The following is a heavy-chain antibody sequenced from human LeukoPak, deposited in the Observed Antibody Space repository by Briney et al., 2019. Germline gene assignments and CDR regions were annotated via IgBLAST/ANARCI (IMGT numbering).Heavy chain of an antibody. V-gene: IGHV4-39*06. Sequence: PSETLSLTCTVSGGSISSTNYYWGWIRQPPGKGLEWIGEINHSGSTNYNPSLKSRVTISVDTSKNQFPLKLSSVTAADTAVYYCARGRRGIYYYRGVNWFDPWGQGTLVTVSS. CDR3: ARGRRGIYYYRGVNWFDP. CDR1: GGSISSTNYY. CDR2: INHSGST. D-gene: IGHD3-10*01. J-gene: IGHJ5*02.